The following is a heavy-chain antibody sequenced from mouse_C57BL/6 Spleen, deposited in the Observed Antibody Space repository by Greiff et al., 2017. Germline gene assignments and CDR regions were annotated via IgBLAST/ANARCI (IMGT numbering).Heavy chain of an antibody. CDR3: ARDNYYGSSYVGYFDV. CDR1: GFTFSDYY. V-gene: IGHV5-16*01. D-gene: IGHD1-1*01. Sequence: EVKLMESEGGLVQPGSSMKLSCTASGFTFSDYYMAWVRQVPEKGLEWVANINYDGSSTYYLDSLKSRFIIARDNAKNILYLQMSSLKSEDTATYYCARDNYYGSSYVGYFDVWGTGTTVTVSS. CDR2: INYDGSST. J-gene: IGHJ1*03.